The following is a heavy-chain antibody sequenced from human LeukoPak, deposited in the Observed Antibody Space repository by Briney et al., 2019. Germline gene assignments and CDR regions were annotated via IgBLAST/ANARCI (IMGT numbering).Heavy chain of an antibody. CDR3: AKAIEGYYYYMDV. J-gene: IGHJ6*03. CDR1: GFTFSRYN. CDR2: ISSSSTYI. Sequence: GGSLRLSCAASGFTFSRYNMIWVRQAPGKGLEWVSSISSSSTYIYYADSVKGRFTISRDNSKNTLYLQMNSLRAEDTAVYYCAKAIEGYYYYMDVWGKGTTVTVSS. V-gene: IGHV3-21*01. D-gene: IGHD2/OR15-2a*01.